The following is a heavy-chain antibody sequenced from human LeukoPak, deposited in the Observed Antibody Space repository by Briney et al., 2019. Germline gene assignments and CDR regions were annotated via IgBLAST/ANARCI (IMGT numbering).Heavy chain of an antibody. CDR3: ARLGAGRDV. D-gene: IGHD6-19*01. CDR2: IYYSVSA. V-gene: IGHV4-59*08. J-gene: IGHJ4*02. Sequence: ETLSLTCTLSVGPPTTYYWSWIRQPPGNGLEWSGYIYYSVSANYNPSLQTRVAISVDTSKNQFTRKPSSVTAAGTAVCYCARLGAGRDVWGQGTLVTVSS. CDR1: VGPPTTYY.